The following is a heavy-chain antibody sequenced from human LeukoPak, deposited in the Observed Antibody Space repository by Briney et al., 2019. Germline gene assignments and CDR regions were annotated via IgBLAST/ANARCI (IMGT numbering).Heavy chain of an antibody. Sequence: SETLSLTCTVSGGSISSYYWSWIRQPPGKGLEWIGYIYYSGSTNYNPPLKSRVTISVDTSKNQFSLKLSSVTAADTAVYYCARRTYYYGMDVWGQGTTVTVSS. V-gene: IGHV4-59*08. J-gene: IGHJ6*02. CDR1: GGSISSYY. CDR2: IYYSGST. CDR3: ARRTYYYGMDV.